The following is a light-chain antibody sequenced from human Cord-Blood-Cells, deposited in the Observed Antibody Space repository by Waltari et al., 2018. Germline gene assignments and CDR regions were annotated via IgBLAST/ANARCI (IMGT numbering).Light chain of an antibody. CDR2: RNN. J-gene: IGLJ3*02. Sequence: QSVLTQPPSASGTPGQRLTISCSGSSSPIGSNYVSCYQQLPGTAPKLLIYRNNQRPSGVPDRFSGSKSGTSASLAISGLRSEDEADYYCAAWDDSLSGWVFGGGTKLTVL. V-gene: IGLV1-47*01. CDR3: AAWDDSLSGWV. CDR1: SSPIGSNY.